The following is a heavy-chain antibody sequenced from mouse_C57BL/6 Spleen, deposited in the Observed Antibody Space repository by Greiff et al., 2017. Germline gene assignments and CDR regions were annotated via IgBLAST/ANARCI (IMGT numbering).Heavy chain of an antibody. CDR3: ARDRGWLLTAY. J-gene: IGHJ3*01. V-gene: IGHV1-55*01. D-gene: IGHD2-3*01. CDR1: GYTFTSYW. CDR2: IYPGSGST. Sequence: QVQLQQPGAELVKPGASVKMSCKASGYTFTSYWITWVKQRPGQGLEWIGDIYPGSGSTNDNEKFKSKATLTVDTSSSTAYMQLSSLTSEDSAVYYCARDRGWLLTAYWGQGTLFTVSA.